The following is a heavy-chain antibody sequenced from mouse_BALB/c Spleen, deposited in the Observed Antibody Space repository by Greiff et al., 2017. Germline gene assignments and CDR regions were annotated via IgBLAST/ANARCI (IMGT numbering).Heavy chain of an antibody. D-gene: IGHD2-3*01. J-gene: IGHJ1*01. CDR3: ARIGYFYFDV. V-gene: IGHV5-9-4*01. CDR2: ISSGGSYT. CDR1: GFTFSSYA. Sequence: EVHLVESGGGLVKPGGSLKLSCAASGFTFSSYAMSWVRQSPEQRLEWVAEISSGGSYTYYPDTVTGRFTISRDNAKNTLYLEMSSLRSEDTAMYYCARIGYFYFDVWGAGTTVTVSS.